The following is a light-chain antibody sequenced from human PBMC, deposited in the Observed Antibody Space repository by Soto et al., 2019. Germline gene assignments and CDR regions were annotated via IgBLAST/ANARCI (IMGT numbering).Light chain of an antibody. CDR3: QQYNNWPPIT. J-gene: IGKJ5*01. Sequence: EVMMTQSPAALSVSPGDTATLSCRASQSVSNNLAWYQQKPGQAPRLLIYYASTRATDVPARFSGSGSGTEFTLTISSLLSEDFALYYCQQYNNWPPITFGQGTRLEIK. V-gene: IGKV3-15*01. CDR1: QSVSNN. CDR2: YAS.